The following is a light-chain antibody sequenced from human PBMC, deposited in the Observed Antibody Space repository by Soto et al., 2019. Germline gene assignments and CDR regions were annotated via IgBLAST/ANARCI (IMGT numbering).Light chain of an antibody. J-gene: IGKJ2*01. V-gene: IGKV1-5*01. CDR1: QSISGC. CDR2: DAS. Sequence: DIQMTQSPSTLSASVGDRVTITCRASQSISGCLAGFQQKPGKAPKLLIYDASTLESGVPSRFSGSGSGTQFTLTISSLQPDDFATYFCQQYSSYSLYTFGQGTKLEI. CDR3: QQYSSYSLYT.